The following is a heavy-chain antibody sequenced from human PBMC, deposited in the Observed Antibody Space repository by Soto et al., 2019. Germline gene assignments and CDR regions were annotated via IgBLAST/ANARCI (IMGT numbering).Heavy chain of an antibody. CDR3: ARTAAAGKYYYGMDV. J-gene: IGHJ6*02. Sequence: PGESLKISCKGSGYVFTSYWIGWVRQMPGKGLELMGIIYPGDSDTRYSPSFQGQVTISADKSISTAYLQWSRLKASDTAMYYCARTAAAGKYYYGMDVWGQGTTVTVSS. D-gene: IGHD6-13*01. CDR2: IYPGDSDT. CDR1: GYVFTSYW. V-gene: IGHV5-51*01.